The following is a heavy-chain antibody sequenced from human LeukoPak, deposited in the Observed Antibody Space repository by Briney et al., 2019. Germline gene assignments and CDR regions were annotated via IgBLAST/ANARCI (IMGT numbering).Heavy chain of an antibody. Sequence: PSETLSLTCTVSGGSISSGSYYWSWIRQPAGKGLEWIGRIYTSGITNYNPSLKSRVTLSVDTPKDQFSLMLSSVTAADTAVYYCARETTWYPNFDYWGQGTLVTVSS. CDR3: ARETTWYPNFDY. CDR1: GGSISSGSYY. CDR2: IYTSGIT. D-gene: IGHD1-1*01. V-gene: IGHV4-61*02. J-gene: IGHJ4*02.